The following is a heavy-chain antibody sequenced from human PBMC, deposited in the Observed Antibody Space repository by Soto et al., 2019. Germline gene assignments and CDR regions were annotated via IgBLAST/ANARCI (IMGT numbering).Heavy chain of an antibody. CDR1: GGSISSYY. CDR3: ARDFVVGGPTINYYYGMDV. J-gene: IGHJ6*02. D-gene: IGHD1-26*01. Sequence: SETLSLTSTVSGGSISSYYWSWIRQPPGKGLEWIGYIYYSGSTYYADSVKGRFTISRDNSKNTLYLQMNSLGAEDTAVYYCARDFVVGGPTINYYYGMDVWGQGTTVTSP. V-gene: IGHV4-59*12. CDR2: IYYSGST.